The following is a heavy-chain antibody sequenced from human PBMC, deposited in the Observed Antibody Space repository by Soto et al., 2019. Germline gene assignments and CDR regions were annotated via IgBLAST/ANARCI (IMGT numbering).Heavy chain of an antibody. J-gene: IGHJ5*02. Sequence: PWGSLRLSCSASVFTFSSYGMHWGRQAPGKGLEWVAVIWYDGSNKYYADSVKGRFTISRDNSKNTLYLQMNSLRAEDTAVYYCARGGHRYCSSTSCYRNWFDPWGQGTLVTVSS. CDR1: VFTFSSYG. CDR3: ARGGHRYCSSTSCYRNWFDP. CDR2: IWYDGSNK. V-gene: IGHV3-33*01. D-gene: IGHD2-2*01.